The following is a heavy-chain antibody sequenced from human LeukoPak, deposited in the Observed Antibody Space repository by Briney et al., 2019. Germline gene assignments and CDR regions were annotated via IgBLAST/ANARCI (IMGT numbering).Heavy chain of an antibody. CDR2: INPNSGGT. CDR3: ARGSLAAAGSFDY. CDR1: GYTFTGYY. V-gene: IGHV1-2*02. D-gene: IGHD6-13*01. Sequence: GASVKVSCTASGYTFTGYYMHWVRQAPGQGLEWMGWINPNSGGTNYAHKFQGRVTMTRDTSISTAYMELSRPRYDDTAVYYCARGSLAAAGSFDYWGQPGLVTVCS. J-gene: IGHJ4*02.